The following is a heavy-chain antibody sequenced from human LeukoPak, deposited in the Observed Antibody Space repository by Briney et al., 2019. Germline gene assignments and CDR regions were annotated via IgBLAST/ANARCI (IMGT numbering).Heavy chain of an antibody. Sequence: PGGSLRLSCAPSGFTFSTFGMTWVRQARGEGREWVSSIRSVGGGTYYADPVKRRYPISRDNSMDTLYLQMNTLRADDTAVYFCARGTVTSDFGGDGTLVSVSS. J-gene: IGHJ4*01. CDR1: GFTFSTFG. D-gene: IGHD4-4*01. CDR2: IRSVGGGT. V-gene: IGHV3-23*01. CDR3: ARGTVTSDF.